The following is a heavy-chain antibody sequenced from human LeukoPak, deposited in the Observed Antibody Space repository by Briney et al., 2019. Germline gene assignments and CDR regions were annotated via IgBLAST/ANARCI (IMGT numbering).Heavy chain of an antibody. D-gene: IGHD3-10*01. J-gene: IGHJ4*02. V-gene: IGHV3-48*03. CDR1: GFTFSSYE. CDR2: ISSSGSTI. Sequence: PGGSLRLSCAASGFTFSSYEMNWVRQAPGEGLEWVSYISSSGSTIYYADSVKGRFTISRDNAKNSLYLQMNSLRAEDTAVYYCARGSGFGELLLGYWGQGTLVTVSS. CDR3: ARGSGFGELLLGY.